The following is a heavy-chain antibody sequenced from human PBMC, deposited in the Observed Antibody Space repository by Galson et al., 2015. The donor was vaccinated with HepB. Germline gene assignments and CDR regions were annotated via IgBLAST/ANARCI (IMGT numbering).Heavy chain of an antibody. V-gene: IGHV1-46*01. CDR3: ARGYCSSTSCYGRYFDY. D-gene: IGHD2-2*01. J-gene: IGHJ4*02. CDR1: GYTFTSYY. Sequence: SVKVSCKASGYTFTSYYMHWVRQAPGQGLEWMGIINPSGGGTSYAQKFQGRVTMTRDTSTSTVYMELSSLRSEDTAVYYCARGYCSSTSCYGRYFDYWGQGTLVTVSS. CDR2: INPSGGGT.